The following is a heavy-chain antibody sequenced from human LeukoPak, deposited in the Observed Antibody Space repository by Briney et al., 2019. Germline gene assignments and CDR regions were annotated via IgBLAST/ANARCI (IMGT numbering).Heavy chain of an antibody. D-gene: IGHD2-21*01. CDR2: IYYSGST. CDR1: GGSISSSSYY. J-gene: IGHJ4*02. CDR3: ARESHCGGDCYPQTFDY. V-gene: IGHV4-39*07. Sequence: SETLSLTCTVSGGSISSSSYYWGWIRQPPGKGLEWIGSIYYSGSTYYNPSLKSRVTISVDTSKNQFSLKLSSVTAADTAVYYCARESHCGGDCYPQTFDYWGQGTLVTVSS.